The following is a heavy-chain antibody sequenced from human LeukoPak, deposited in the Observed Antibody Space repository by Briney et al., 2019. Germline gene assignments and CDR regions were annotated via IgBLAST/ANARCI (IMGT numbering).Heavy chain of an antibody. J-gene: IGHJ3*02. CDR3: AKGTITMIVVASDAFDI. Sequence: GRSLRLSCAASGLTFSSYGMHWVRQAPGKGLEWVAVISYGGSNKYYADSVKGRFTISRDNSKNTLYLQMNSLRAEDTAVYYCAKGTITMIVVASDAFDIWGQGTMVTVSS. CDR2: ISYGGSNK. D-gene: IGHD3-22*01. V-gene: IGHV3-30*18. CDR1: GLTFSSYG.